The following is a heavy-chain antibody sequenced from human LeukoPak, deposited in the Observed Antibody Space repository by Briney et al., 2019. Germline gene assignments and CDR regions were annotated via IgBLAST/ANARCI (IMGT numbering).Heavy chain of an antibody. Sequence: GESLRLSCAASGFTFSSYSMNWVRQAPGKGLEWVSSISSSSSYIYYADSVKGRFTISRDNAKNSLYLQMNSLRAEDTAVYYCARDGKGMATIDYWGQGTLVTVSS. V-gene: IGHV3-21*01. CDR3: ARDGKGMATIDY. D-gene: IGHD5-24*01. J-gene: IGHJ4*02. CDR1: GFTFSSYS. CDR2: ISSSSSYI.